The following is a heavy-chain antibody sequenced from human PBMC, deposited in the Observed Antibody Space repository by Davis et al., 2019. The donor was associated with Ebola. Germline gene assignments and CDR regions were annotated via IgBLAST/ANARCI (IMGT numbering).Heavy chain of an antibody. Sequence: PGGSLRLSCAASGFTFSSYGMHWVRQAPGKGLEWVAVIWYDGSNKYYADSVKGRFTISRDNSKNTLYLQMNSLRAEDTAVYYCARAKARYNWNHYAYWGQGTLVTVSS. J-gene: IGHJ4*02. V-gene: IGHV3-33*08. CDR1: GFTFSSYG. D-gene: IGHD1-20*01. CDR2: IWYDGSNK. CDR3: ARAKARYNWNHYAY.